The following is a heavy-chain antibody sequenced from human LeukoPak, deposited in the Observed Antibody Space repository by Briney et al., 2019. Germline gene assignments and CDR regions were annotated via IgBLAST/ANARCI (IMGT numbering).Heavy chain of an antibody. V-gene: IGHV3-48*01. CDR3: ARVRGPSLSAPYVDV. J-gene: IGHJ6*03. Sequence: GSLRLSCAGSGFTLRDYSVNWVRQAPGKGLEGVSFIFVTGSPIYYADSVKGRFTISRDNAKNSVYVQMNSLRAEDTAVYYCARVRGPSLSAPYVDVWGKGTTVTVSS. CDR1: GFTLRDYS. CDR2: IFVTGSPI.